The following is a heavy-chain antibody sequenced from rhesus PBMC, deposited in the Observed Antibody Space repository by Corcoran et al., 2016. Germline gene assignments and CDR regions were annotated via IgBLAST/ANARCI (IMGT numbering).Heavy chain of an antibody. J-gene: IGHJ4*01. Sequence: QVQLQESGPGVVKPSETLSLTCAVSGGSISGYYLWSWIRQPPGKGLEWIGSIYGGSGSTSYNPDLTIRVINSIDTSKNQFSLKLSSVTAADTAVYYCAREVVVGIAAGRDVDYWGQGVLVTVSS. CDR3: AREVVVGIAAGRDVDY. CDR1: GGSISGYY. CDR2: IYGGSGST. V-gene: IGHV4-147*01. D-gene: IGHD6-13*01.